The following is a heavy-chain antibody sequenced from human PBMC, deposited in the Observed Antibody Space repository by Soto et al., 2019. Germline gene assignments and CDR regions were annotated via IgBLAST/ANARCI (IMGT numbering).Heavy chain of an antibody. V-gene: IGHV3-7*01. CDR2: IKQDGSEK. CDR1: GFTFSSYW. Sequence: EVQLVESGGGLVQPGGSLRLSCAASGFTFSSYWMSWVRQAPGKGLEGVANIKQDGSEKYYVDSVKGRFTISRDNAKNSLYLQMNSLRAEDTAVYYCARGIAAAGYWYFDLWGRGTLVTVSS. CDR3: ARGIAAAGYWYFDL. J-gene: IGHJ2*01. D-gene: IGHD6-13*01.